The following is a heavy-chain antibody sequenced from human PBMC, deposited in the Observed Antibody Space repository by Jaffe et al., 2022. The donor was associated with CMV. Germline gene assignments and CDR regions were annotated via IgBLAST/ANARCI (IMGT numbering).Heavy chain of an antibody. D-gene: IGHD3-22*01. CDR1: GGSISSSSYY. V-gene: IGHV4-39*01. CDR3: ARPHSSGYYRYFDY. J-gene: IGHJ4*02. Sequence: QLQLQESGPGLVKPSETLSLTCTVSGGSISSSSYYWGWIRQPPGKGLEWIGSIYYSGSTYYNPSLKSRVTISVDTSKNQFSLKLSSVTAADTAVYYCARPHSSGYYRYFDYWGQGTLVTVSS. CDR2: IYYSGST.